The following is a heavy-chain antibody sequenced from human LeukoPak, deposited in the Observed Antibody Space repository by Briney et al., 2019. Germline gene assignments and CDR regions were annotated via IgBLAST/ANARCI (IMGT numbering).Heavy chain of an antibody. D-gene: IGHD3-10*01. CDR1: GFTFSGSA. V-gene: IGHV1-58*01. J-gene: IGHJ4*02. CDR3: AADSTPMVRGFLIAFAY. CDR2: IIVDSGKT. Sequence: SMKVSCKASGFTFSGSAVQWVRQARGQPLEWLGWIIVDSGKTQYQQRLQQRVTITRDMSTSTAYMELSSLTPEDTAVYYCAADSTPMVRGFLIAFAYWGQGAQVTVSS.